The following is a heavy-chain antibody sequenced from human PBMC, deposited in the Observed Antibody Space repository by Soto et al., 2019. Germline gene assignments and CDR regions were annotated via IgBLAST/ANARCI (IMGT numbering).Heavy chain of an antibody. D-gene: IGHD3-10*01. CDR2: IYYSGST. J-gene: IGHJ3*02. CDR1: GGSISSYY. CDR3: ARTSLLWFGELSRHAFDI. Sequence: SETLSVTWTVSGGSISSYYWSWIRQPPGKGLEWIGYIYYSGSTNYNPSLKSRVTISVDTSKNQFSLKLSSVTAADTAVYYCARTSLLWFGELSRHAFDIWGQGTMVTVSS. V-gene: IGHV4-59*01.